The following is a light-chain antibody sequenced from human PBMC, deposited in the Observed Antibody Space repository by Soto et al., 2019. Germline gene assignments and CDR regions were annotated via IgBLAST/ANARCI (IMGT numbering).Light chain of an antibody. CDR3: ISYTGTSTSVL. CDR2: DVN. Sequence: QSVLTQPASVSGSPGQSITISCTGTSSDVGGYNYVSWYQQHPGKAPKLMIYDVNNRPSGVSNRFSGSQSGNTASLTISGLRAEDEADYYCISYTGTSTSVLFGGGTKLTVL. V-gene: IGLV2-14*01. CDR1: SSDVGGYNY. J-gene: IGLJ2*01.